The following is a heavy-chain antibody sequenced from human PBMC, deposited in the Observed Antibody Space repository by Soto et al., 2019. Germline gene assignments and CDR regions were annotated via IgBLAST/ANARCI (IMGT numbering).Heavy chain of an antibody. D-gene: IGHD6-6*01. CDR2: INHSGST. Sequence: PSETLSLTCAVYGGSFSGYYWRWIRQPPGKGLEWIGEINHSGSTNYNPSLKSRVTISVDTSKNQFSLKLSSVTAADTAVYYCARGQGSRQLVRFFHFDYWGQGTLVTVS. CDR3: ARGQGSRQLVRFFHFDY. CDR1: GGSFSGYY. J-gene: IGHJ4*02. V-gene: IGHV4-34*01.